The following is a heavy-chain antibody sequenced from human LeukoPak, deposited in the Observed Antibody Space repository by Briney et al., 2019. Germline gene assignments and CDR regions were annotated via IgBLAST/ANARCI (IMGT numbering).Heavy chain of an antibody. CDR1: GGTFSSYA. Sequence: SVKVSCKASGGTFSSYAISWVRQAPGQGLEWMGGIIPIFGTANYAQKFQGRVTVTTDESTSTAYVELSSLRSEDTAVYYCARDGSNDYGDSNWFDSWGQGTLVTVSS. J-gene: IGHJ5*01. V-gene: IGHV1-69*05. CDR2: IIPIFGTA. CDR3: ARDGSNDYGDSNWFDS. D-gene: IGHD4-17*01.